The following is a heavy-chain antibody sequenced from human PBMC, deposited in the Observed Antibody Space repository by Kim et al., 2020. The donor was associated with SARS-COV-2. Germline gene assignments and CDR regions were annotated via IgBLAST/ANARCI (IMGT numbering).Heavy chain of an antibody. Sequence: QKCQGRVTITRNTSISTAYMRLSSLRSEDTAVYYCARDLGVVTQDAFDIWGQGTMVTVSS. CDR3: ARDLGVVTQDAFDI. J-gene: IGHJ3*02. D-gene: IGHD3-3*01. V-gene: IGHV1-8*01.